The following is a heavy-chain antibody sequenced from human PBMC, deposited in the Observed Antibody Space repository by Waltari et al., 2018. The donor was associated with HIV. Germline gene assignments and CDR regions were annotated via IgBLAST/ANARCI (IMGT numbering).Heavy chain of an antibody. J-gene: IGHJ5*02. Sequence: QVQLVQSGAEVKQPGSSVKVSCKASGGTFSSYAISWVRQAPGQGLEWMGGIIPIFGTANYAQKCQGRDTITADESTSTAYMELSSLRSEDTAVYYCARHNDFWSGLNNWFDPWGQGTLVTVSS. CDR2: IIPIFGTA. CDR3: ARHNDFWSGLNNWFDP. V-gene: IGHV1-69*01. D-gene: IGHD3-3*01. CDR1: GGTFSSYA.